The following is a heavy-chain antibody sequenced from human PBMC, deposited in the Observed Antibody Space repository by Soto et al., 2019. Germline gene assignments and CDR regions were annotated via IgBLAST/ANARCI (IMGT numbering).Heavy chain of an antibody. CDR1: GGSISSSSYY. D-gene: IGHD3-16*01. V-gene: IGHV4-39*01. Sequence: PSETLSLTCTVSGGSISSSSYYWGWIRQPPGKGLEWIGSIYYSGSTYYNPSLKSRVTISVDTSKNQFSLKLSSVTAADTAVYYCARLSPPFSWGSTNWFDPWGQGTLVTVSS. J-gene: IGHJ5*02. CDR2: IYYSGST. CDR3: ARLSPPFSWGSTNWFDP.